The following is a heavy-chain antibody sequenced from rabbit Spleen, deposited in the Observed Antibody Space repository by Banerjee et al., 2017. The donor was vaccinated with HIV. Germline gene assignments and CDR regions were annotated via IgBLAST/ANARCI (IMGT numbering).Heavy chain of an antibody. Sequence: QEQLVESGGGLVQPGGSLKLSCKASGFDFNNYGVSWVRQAPGKGLEWIGYIDPVFGSTYYASWVNGRFTISSHNAQNTLYLQLNSLTAADTATYFCVRDQAGDADYGPYYLNLWGQGTLVTVS. CDR3: VRDQAGDADYGPYYLNL. V-gene: IGHV1S47*01. CDR2: IDPVFGST. J-gene: IGHJ4*01. CDR1: GFDFNNYG. D-gene: IGHD2-1*01.